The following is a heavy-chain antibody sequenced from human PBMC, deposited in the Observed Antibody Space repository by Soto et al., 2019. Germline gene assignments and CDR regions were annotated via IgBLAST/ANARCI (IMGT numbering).Heavy chain of an antibody. D-gene: IGHD3-16*01. CDR1: GASMNNYY. Sequence: PSETLSLTCTVSGASMNNYYGSWVRQPPGKGLEWIGYMYYSGGSNSNPSLKGRVTISVDTPKNQISLKLTSVTAADTAVYYCVRSGHSFGGVMWGQGTLVTVSS. J-gene: IGHJ4*02. V-gene: IGHV4-59*01. CDR3: VRSGHSFGGVM. CDR2: MYYSGGS.